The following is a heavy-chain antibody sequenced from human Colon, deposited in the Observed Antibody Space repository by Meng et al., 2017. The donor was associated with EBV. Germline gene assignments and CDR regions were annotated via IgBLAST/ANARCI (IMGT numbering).Heavy chain of an antibody. J-gene: IGHJ4*02. CDR3: ARRRGGSGRDC. D-gene: IGHD3-10*01. V-gene: IGHV4-39*01. CDR2: IYHSGST. Sequence: LLLQESGPGPVKPSETLSLTGLVSGGSISSNGYYWDWVRQPPGKGLEWIGAIYHSGSTSYNPSLQSRVTMFVDTSKNQFSLMLTSVTATDTAVYYCARRRGGSGRDCWGQGTLVTVSS. CDR1: GGSISSNGYY.